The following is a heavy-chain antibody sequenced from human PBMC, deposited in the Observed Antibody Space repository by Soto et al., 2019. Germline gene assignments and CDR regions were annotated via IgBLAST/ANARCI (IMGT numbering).Heavy chain of an antibody. CDR3: ARAYCSGGSCYQPIAFDI. Sequence: EVQLVESGGGLVKPGGSLRLSCAASGFTFSSYSMNWVRQAPGKGLEWVSSISSSSSYIYYADSVKGRFTISRDNAKTSLYLQMNSLRAEDTAVYYCARAYCSGGSCYQPIAFDIWGQGTMVTVSS. J-gene: IGHJ3*02. V-gene: IGHV3-21*01. CDR1: GFTFSSYS. D-gene: IGHD2-15*01. CDR2: ISSSSSYI.